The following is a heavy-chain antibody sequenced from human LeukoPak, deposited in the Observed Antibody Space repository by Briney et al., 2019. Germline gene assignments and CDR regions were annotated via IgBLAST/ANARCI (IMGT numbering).Heavy chain of an antibody. CDR1: GGSISSGGYS. J-gene: IGHJ4*02. CDR3: ARGPYSSGWYKGIDY. Sequence: PSQTLSLTCAVSGGSISSGGYSWSWIRQPPGKGLEWIGYIYHSGSTYYNPSLKSRVTISVDRSKNQFSLKLSSVTAADTAVYYCARGPYSSGWYKGIDYWGQGTLVTVSS. D-gene: IGHD6-19*01. V-gene: IGHV4-30-2*01. CDR2: IYHSGST.